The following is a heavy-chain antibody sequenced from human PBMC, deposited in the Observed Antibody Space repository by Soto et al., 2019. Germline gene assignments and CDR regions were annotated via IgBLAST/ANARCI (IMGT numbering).Heavy chain of an antibody. CDR1: GYSFTGYY. CDR3: GKGRSGDVGVFY. V-gene: IGHV1-2*02. D-gene: IGHD1-26*01. Sequence: QVQLVQSGAEVKKSGASVKVSCKASGYSFTGYYIHWVRQAPGQGFEWMGEISPNSGGTKYAQQFQGRVTMTRDTSITTVYMDLSNLSPDDTAVYYCGKGRSGDVGVFYWGQGTLVTVYS. CDR2: ISPNSGGT. J-gene: IGHJ4*02.